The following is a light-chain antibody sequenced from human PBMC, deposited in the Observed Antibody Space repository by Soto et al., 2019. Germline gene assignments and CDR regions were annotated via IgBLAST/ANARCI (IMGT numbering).Light chain of an antibody. J-gene: IGLJ1*01. Sequence: SVLTQPASLSGAPWQSLTISRPGTRREGGGYNYVSWYQHHSGKAPKLMIYDVSNRPSGVSNRFSGSKSGNTASLTISGLQPEDEADYYCSSYTTSNTRQIVFGTGTKVTVL. V-gene: IGLV2-14*03. CDR2: DVS. CDR1: RREGGGYNY. CDR3: SSYTTSNTRQIV.